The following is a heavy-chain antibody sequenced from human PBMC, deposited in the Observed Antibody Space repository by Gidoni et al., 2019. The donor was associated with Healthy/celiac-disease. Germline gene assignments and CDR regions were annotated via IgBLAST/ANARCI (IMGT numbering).Heavy chain of an antibody. D-gene: IGHD2-15*01. J-gene: IGHJ6*03. Sequence: QVQLVQSGAEVKKPGSSVKVSCKASGGTFSSYAISWVRQAPVQGLEWMGGIIPNFGTANYAQKFQGRVTITADESTSTAYMELSSLRSEDTAVYYCARDGEDKGYMDVWGKGTTVTVSS. CDR1: GGTFSSYA. V-gene: IGHV1-69*01. CDR3: ARDGEDKGYMDV. CDR2: IIPNFGTA.